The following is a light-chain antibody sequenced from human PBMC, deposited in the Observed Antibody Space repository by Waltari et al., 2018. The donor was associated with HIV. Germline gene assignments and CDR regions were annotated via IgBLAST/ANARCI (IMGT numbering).Light chain of an antibody. J-gene: IGLJ1*01. V-gene: IGLV1-40*01. CDR1: RTNIGAGHD. CDR3: QSYDTSLSVNYV. CDR2: KNI. Sequence: QSVLTQPPSVSGALGQRVTISCTGSRTNIGAGHDVHWYQQLPGTAPKLLIYKNIIRPSWVPDRFSASKSGTSASLAITGRRPEDEADYYGQSYDTSLSVNYVFGTGTNVTVL.